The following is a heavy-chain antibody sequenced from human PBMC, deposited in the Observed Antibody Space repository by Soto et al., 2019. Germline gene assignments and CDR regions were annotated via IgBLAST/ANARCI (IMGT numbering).Heavy chain of an antibody. Sequence: GAPAKVSWKASGDTFAGRGRNWPQQFHEQGLEWMGWITTYMGNTDYAQGLQGRVAMTRDRATSTAQRERSSLRSDDPALYYCRTRSSVRVLDYWRQGTVVTVSS. J-gene: IGHJ4*02. CDR2: ITTYMGNT. CDR1: GDTFAGRG. CDR3: RTRSSVRVLDY. V-gene: IGHV1-18*01.